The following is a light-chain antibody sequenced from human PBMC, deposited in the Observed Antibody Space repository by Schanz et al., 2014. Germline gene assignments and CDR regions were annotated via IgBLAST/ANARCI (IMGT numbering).Light chain of an antibody. CDR1: QSVSRT. Sequence: EVVLTQSPGTLSLSPGERATLSCRASQSVSRTLAWYQQKPGQAPRLLIYGASNRATGIPARFSGSGSGTDFTLTISSLEPEDFAVYHCQQYSSSPYTFGQGTRLEIK. CDR2: GAS. V-gene: IGKV3-20*01. J-gene: IGKJ2*01. CDR3: QQYSSSPYT.